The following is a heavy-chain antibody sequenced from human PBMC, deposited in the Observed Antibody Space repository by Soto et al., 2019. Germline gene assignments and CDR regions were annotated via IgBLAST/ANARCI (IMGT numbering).Heavy chain of an antibody. Sequence: EVQLVESGGGLVQPGGSLRLSCAASGFTFSTYWMHWVRQAPGKGLEWVSRIKTDGSYTNYADSVKGRFAISSENXXXXXXXXXXXXXXXXXXXXXXATGVSGYFRYWGQGTLVTFSS. D-gene: IGHD3-22*01. CDR2: IKTDGSYT. V-gene: IGHV3-74*01. J-gene: IGHJ4*02. CDR3: ATGVSGYFRY. CDR1: GFTFSTYW.